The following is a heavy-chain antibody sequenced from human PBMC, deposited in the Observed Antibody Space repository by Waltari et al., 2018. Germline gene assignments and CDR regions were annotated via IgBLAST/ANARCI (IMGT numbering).Heavy chain of an antibody. V-gene: IGHV1-46*01. CDR1: GYPFTSYY. CDR3: ARLGITMTPDY. CDR2: MNSGGDTT. J-gene: IGHJ4*02. Sequence: QVQLVQSGAELKKPGASVKFSCKASGYPFTSYYVQRVRQAPGQGLEWMGVMNSGGDTTIYAQKFQGRVTMTRDTSTSTVYMELSSLRSEDTAVYYCARLGITMTPDYWGQGTLVTVSS.